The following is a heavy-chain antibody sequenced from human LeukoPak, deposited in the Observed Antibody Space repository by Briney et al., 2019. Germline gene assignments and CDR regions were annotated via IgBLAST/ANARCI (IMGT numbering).Heavy chain of an antibody. J-gene: IGHJ5*02. CDR1: GFTFSSYA. CDR2: ISGSGGST. CDR3: AKTSGRIAAAGTWFDP. Sequence: GGSLRLSCAASGFTFSSYAMSWVRQAPGKGLEWVSAISGSGGSTYYADSVKGRFTISRDNSKNTLYLQMNSLRAEDTAVYYCAKTSGRIAAAGTWFDPWGQRTLVTLSS. V-gene: IGHV3-23*01. D-gene: IGHD6-13*01.